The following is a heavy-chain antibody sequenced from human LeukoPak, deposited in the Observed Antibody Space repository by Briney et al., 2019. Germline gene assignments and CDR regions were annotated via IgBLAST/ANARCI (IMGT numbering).Heavy chain of an antibody. CDR2: IYYSGST. D-gene: IGHD3-10*01. Sequence: NSSETLSLTCTVSGGSISSYYWSWIRQPPGKGLEWIGYIYYSGSTNYNPSLKSRVTISVDTSKNQFSLKLSSVTAADTAVYYCASLGDSGSDNWFDPWGQGTLVTVSS. J-gene: IGHJ5*02. CDR3: ASLGDSGSDNWFDP. V-gene: IGHV4-59*01. CDR1: GGSISSYY.